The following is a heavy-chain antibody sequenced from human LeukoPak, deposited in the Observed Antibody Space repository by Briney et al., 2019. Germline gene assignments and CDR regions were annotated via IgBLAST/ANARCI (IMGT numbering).Heavy chain of an antibody. J-gene: IGHJ4*02. D-gene: IGHD3-10*01. CDR1: GYTFTGYY. V-gene: IGHV1-2*02. Sequence: ASVKVSCKASGYTFTGYYMHWVRQAPGQGLEWMGWINPNSGGTNYAQKFQGRVTMTRDTSISTAYMELSRLRSDDTAVYYCARVPLWFGEMYYFDYWGQGTLVTVSS. CDR3: ARVPLWFGEMYYFDY. CDR2: INPNSGGT.